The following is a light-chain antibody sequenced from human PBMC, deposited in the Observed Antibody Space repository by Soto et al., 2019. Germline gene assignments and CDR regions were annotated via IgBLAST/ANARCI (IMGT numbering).Light chain of an antibody. V-gene: IGKV1-39*01. CDR2: AAT. CDR1: QTISSY. CDR3: QQSFSTPRT. Sequence: DIQMTQSPSSLSASVGDRVTITCRASQTISSYLIWYQQKPGKAPKLLIYAATSLQSGVPSRFSGSGYGTDFTLTISSLQPEEFATYFCQQSFSTPRTFGQGTKVEIK. J-gene: IGKJ1*01.